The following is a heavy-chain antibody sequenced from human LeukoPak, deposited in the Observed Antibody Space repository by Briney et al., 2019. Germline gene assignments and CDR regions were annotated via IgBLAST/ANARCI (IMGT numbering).Heavy chain of an antibody. V-gene: IGHV4-39*01. Sequence: KPSETLSLTCTVSGGSISSSSYYWGWTRQPPGKGLEWIGSIYYSGSTYYNPSLKSRVTISVDTSKNQFSLKLSSVTAADTAVYYCARSGSGYDYEGYFDYRGQGTLVTVSS. CDR3: ARSGSGYDYEGYFDY. CDR2: IYYSGST. J-gene: IGHJ4*02. D-gene: IGHD5-12*01. CDR1: GGSISSSSYY.